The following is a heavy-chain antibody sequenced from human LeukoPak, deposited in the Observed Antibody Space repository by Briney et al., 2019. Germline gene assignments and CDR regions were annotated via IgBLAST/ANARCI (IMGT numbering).Heavy chain of an antibody. V-gene: IGHV4-39*07. J-gene: IGHJ5*02. CDR1: GGSISSSSYY. CDR2: IYYSGST. D-gene: IGHD3-3*01. Sequence: SETLSLTCTVSGGSISSSSYYWGWIRQPPGKGLEWIGSIYYSGSTNYNPSLKSRVTISVDTSKNQFSLKLSSVTAADTAVYYCARVEHRKRFLEWLSPDNWFDPWGQGTLVTASS. CDR3: ARVEHRKRFLEWLSPDNWFDP.